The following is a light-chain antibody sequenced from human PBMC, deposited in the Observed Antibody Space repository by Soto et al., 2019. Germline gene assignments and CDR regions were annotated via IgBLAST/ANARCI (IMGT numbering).Light chain of an antibody. CDR2: DAS. J-gene: IGKJ4*01. Sequence: EIVLTQSPATLSLSPGERATLSCRASQSVSGCLAWYQQKPGQAPRLLIYDASNRATGIPARFSGSGSGTDFTLTISSLEPEDFAVYYSQQRCNWRPVTIGGGTKVDIK. V-gene: IGKV3-11*01. CDR3: QQRCNWRPVT. CDR1: QSVSGC.